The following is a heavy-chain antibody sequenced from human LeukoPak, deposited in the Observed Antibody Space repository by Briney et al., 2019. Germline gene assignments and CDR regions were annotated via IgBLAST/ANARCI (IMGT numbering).Heavy chain of an antibody. CDR1: GASVSSGNYF. D-gene: IGHD4-23*01. CDR2: IYTSGST. CDR3: ARARWLSTYYFDY. Sequence: SQTLSLTCSVSGASVSSGNYFWTWIRQPTGKGLEWIGRIYTSGSTNYNPSLKSRVTISVDTSKNQFSLKLSSVTAADTAVYYCARARWLSTYYFDYWGQGTLVTVSS. V-gene: IGHV4-61*02. J-gene: IGHJ4*02.